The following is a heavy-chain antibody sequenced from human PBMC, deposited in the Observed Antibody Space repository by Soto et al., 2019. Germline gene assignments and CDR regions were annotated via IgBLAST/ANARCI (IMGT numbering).Heavy chain of an antibody. V-gene: IGHV4-30-2*01. Sequence: SETLSLTCAVSGGSISAAGDSWSWIRQPPGGGLEWIGYIYHSGTSLYNPSLKTRLTMSLDRSNNQFSLTLNSVTAADTAVYYCARAQFYSGSGRYNNLMFDPWGQGTQVTVSS. CDR1: GGSISAAGDS. CDR3: ARAQFYSGSGRYNNLMFDP. D-gene: IGHD3-10*01. CDR2: IYHSGTS. J-gene: IGHJ5*02.